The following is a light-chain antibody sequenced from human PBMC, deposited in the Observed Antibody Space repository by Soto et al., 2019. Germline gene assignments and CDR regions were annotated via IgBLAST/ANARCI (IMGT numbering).Light chain of an antibody. CDR1: QGMSTY. CDR3: QQLNGYQLA. CDR2: SAS. V-gene: IGKV1-9*01. Sequence: DIQLTQSPSFLSASVGDTVTITCRASQGMSTYLAWYQQKPGKAPKLLIRSASSLQSGVPPRFSGGGSGTEFTPTISTLQPYDSGTYYCQQLNGYQLAFGGGTNVEIK. J-gene: IGKJ4*01.